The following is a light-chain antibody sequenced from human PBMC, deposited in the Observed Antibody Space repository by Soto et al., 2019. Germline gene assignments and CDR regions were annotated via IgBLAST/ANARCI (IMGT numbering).Light chain of an antibody. V-gene: IGLV1-40*01. CDR3: QSYDSSLSVYVV. Sequence: QSALTQPPSVSGAPGQRVTISCTGSSSNIGAGYDVHWYQQLPGTAPKLLIYGNSNRPSGVPDRFSGSKSGTSASLAITGLQAEDEADYSCQSYDSSLSVYVVFGGGTKLTVL. CDR2: GNS. CDR1: SSNIGAGYD. J-gene: IGLJ2*01.